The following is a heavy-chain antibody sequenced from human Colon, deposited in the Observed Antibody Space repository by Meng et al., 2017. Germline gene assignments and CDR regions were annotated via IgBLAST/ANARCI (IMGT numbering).Heavy chain of an antibody. Sequence: QVHLQESGPGLVKPAQTLSLTCTVSGGSIDRGDFYWGWIRQSPGKGLEWIGYIYHSGDTYYNPSLKSRITISMDMSQNQFSLKVHSVSAADTAMYSCATNERRDPANWDNWGHGILVTVSS. CDR1: GGSIDRGDFY. D-gene: IGHD5-24*01. CDR2: IYHSGDT. J-gene: IGHJ4*01. CDR3: ATNERRDPANWDN. V-gene: IGHV4-30-4*01.